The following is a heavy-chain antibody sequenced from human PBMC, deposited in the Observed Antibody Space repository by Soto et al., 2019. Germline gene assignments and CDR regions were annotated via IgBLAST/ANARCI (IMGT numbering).Heavy chain of an antibody. J-gene: IGHJ1*01. CDR2: SNHSGST. D-gene: IGHD1-26*01. CDR3: ARAGGVGATNYAHFFQH. V-gene: IGHV4-34*01. Sequence: QVQLQQWGAGLLKPSETLSLTCAVYGGSFRGYYWNWIREPPGKGLEWIGESNHSGSTNYNPSLKSRVSISIDRSKNQCSLNLNSVTAADTAVYYCARAGGVGATNYAHFFQHWGQGTLVTVSS. CDR1: GGSFRGYY.